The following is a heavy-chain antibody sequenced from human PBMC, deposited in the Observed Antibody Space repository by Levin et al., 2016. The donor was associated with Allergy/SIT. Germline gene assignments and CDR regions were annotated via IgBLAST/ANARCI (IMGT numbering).Heavy chain of an antibody. V-gene: IGHV3-23*01. Sequence: VRQAPGKGLEWVSAISGSGGSTYYADSVKGRFTISRDNSKNTLYLQMNSLRAEDTAVYYCAKECITMVRGVGRNAFDIWGQGTMVTVSS. CDR2: ISGSGGST. J-gene: IGHJ3*02. D-gene: IGHD3-10*01. CDR3: AKECITMVRGVGRNAFDI.